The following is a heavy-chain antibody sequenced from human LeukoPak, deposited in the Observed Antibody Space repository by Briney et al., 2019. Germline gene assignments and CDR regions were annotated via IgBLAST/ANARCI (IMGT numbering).Heavy chain of an antibody. J-gene: IGHJ6*03. V-gene: IGHV3-7*01. CDR3: ARDSEGYCSSTNCYKYYYYYMDV. D-gene: IGHD2-2*02. CDR1: GFTFSTYW. Sequence: PGGSLRLSCAASGFTFSTYWMHWVRQAPGKGLEWVANIKQDGSEKYYVESLKGRFTISRDNAKNSLYLQMNSLRAEDTAVYYCARDSEGYCSSTNCYKYYYYYMDVWGKGTTVTVSS. CDR2: IKQDGSEK.